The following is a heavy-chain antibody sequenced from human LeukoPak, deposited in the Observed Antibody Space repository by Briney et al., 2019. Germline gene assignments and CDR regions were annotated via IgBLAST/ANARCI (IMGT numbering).Heavy chain of an antibody. J-gene: IGHJ3*02. CDR1: GFTVSSNY. D-gene: IGHD3-3*02. CDR3: AKVGIRDAFDI. Sequence: GGSLRLSCAASGFTVSSNYMSWVRQAPGKGLEWVSAISGSGGGTFYADSVKGRFTISRDNSKNTLYLQMNSLRAEDTAVYYCAKVGIRDAFDIWGQGTMVTVSS. V-gene: IGHV3-23*01. CDR2: ISGSGGGT.